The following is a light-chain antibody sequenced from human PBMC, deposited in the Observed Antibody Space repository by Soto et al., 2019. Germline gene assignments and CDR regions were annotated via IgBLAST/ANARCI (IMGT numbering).Light chain of an antibody. Sequence: IVLSQSPATLSLSPGERATLSCRASQSVSSYLAWYQQKPGQAPRLLIYDASNTATGIPARFSGSGSGTDFTLTISRLETEDFAVFYCQQYGTSEIIFGQRTRLEIK. CDR2: DAS. CDR1: QSVSSY. CDR3: QQYGTSEII. J-gene: IGKJ5*01. V-gene: IGKV3-11*01.